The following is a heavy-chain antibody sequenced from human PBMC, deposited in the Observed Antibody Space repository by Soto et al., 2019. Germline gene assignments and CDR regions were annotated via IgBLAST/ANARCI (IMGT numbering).Heavy chain of an antibody. CDR2: IYYSGST. J-gene: IGHJ4*02. CDR1: GGSISSSSYY. D-gene: IGHD5-12*01. Sequence: SETLSLTCTVSGGSISSSSYYWGWIRQPPGKGLEWIGSIYYSGSTYYNPSLKSRVTISVDTSKNQFSLKLSSVTAADTAVYYCASTILATLDYWGQGTLVTVSS. CDR3: ASTILATLDY. V-gene: IGHV4-39*01.